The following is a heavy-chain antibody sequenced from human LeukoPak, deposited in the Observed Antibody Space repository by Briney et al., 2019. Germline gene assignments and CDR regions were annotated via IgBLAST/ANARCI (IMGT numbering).Heavy chain of an antibody. CDR3: ARDTSSGWYLIH. CDR2: IWYDGSNK. CDR1: GFTFSSYG. J-gene: IGHJ4*02. V-gene: IGHV3-33*01. D-gene: IGHD6-19*01. Sequence: GRSLRLSCAASGFTFSSYGMHWVRQAPGKGLEWVAVIWYDGSNKYYADSVKGRFTISRDNSKNTLYLQMNSLRAEDTAVYYCARDTSSGWYLIHWGQRTLVTVS.